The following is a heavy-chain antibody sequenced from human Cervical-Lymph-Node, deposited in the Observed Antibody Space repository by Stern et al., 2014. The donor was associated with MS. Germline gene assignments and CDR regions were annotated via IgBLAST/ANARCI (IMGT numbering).Heavy chain of an antibody. D-gene: IGHD5/OR15-5a*01. Sequence: QVQLQQWGTGLLKPSQTLSLTCAVYGGSSSGFYCNWIRQSPGKGLEWIGEINHSGSTTYNPSLKGRVTMSTAASKAQSPLKLSSVTAADTAVYYCARVRARDYYYYGMDVWGQGTTVTVSS. V-gene: IGHV4-34*01. CDR3: ARVRARDYYYYGMDV. CDR1: GGSSSGFY. J-gene: IGHJ6*02. CDR2: INHSGST.